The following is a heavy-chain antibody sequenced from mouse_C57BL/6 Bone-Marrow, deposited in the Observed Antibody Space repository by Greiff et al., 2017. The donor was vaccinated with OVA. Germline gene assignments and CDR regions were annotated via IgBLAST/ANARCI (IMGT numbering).Heavy chain of an antibody. D-gene: IGHD1-1*01. V-gene: IGHV5-2*01. CDR2: INSDGGST. CDR1: EYEFPSHD. J-gene: IGHJ1*03. Sequence: VQLQQSGGGLVQPGESLKLSCESNEYEFPSHDMSWVRKTPEKRLELVAAINSDGGSTYYPDTMERRFIISRDNTKKTLYLQMNSLRSEDTALYYCARRGGSSYWYFDVWGTGTTVTVSS. CDR3: ARRGGSSYWYFDV.